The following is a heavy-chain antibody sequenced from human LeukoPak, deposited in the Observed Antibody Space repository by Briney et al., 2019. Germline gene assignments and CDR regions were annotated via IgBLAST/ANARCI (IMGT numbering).Heavy chain of an antibody. J-gene: IGHJ4*02. D-gene: IGHD6-13*01. CDR2: INPNSGGT. V-gene: IGHV1-2*02. Sequence: ASVKVSRKASGYTFTGYYMHWVRQAPGQGLEWMGWINPNSGGTNYAQKFQGRVTMTRDTSISTAYMELSRLRSDDTAVYYCAREEEYSSSWYVYWGQGTLVTVSS. CDR1: GYTFTGYY. CDR3: AREEEYSSSWYVY.